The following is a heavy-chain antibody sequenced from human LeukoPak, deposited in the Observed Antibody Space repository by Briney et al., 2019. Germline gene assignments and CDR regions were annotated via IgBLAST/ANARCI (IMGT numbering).Heavy chain of an antibody. CDR1: GGSISSYY. Sequence: SETLSLTCTVSGGSISSYYWSWIRQPPGKGLEWIGYIYYSGSTNYNPSLKSRVTISVDTSKNQFSLKLSSVTAADTAVYYCARDNYDSSGYYYGYFDYWGQGTLVTVSS. CDR3: ARDNYDSSGYYYGYFDY. J-gene: IGHJ4*02. D-gene: IGHD3-22*01. CDR2: IYYSGST. V-gene: IGHV4-59*01.